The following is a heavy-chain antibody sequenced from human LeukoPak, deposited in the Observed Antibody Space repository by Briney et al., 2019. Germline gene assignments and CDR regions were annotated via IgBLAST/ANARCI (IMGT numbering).Heavy chain of an antibody. CDR2: IFQTSTT. V-gene: IGHV4-39*01. J-gene: IGHJ5*02. D-gene: IGHD1-1*01. Sequence: SETLSLTCTISGDSITSGSCYWAWIRQAPGTGRESIGRIFQTSTTHYNTSLKCRATISVHTSKKQFSLNVTSVPAADTAIYYCANPTCLEPPEPYRGFDLWGQGMLVTLSS. CDR1: GDSITSGSCY. CDR3: ANPTCLEPPEPYRGFDL.